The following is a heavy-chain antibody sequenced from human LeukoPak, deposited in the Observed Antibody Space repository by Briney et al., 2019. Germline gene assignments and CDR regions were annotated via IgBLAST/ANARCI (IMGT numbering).Heavy chain of an antibody. D-gene: IGHD3-3*01. CDR3: TRVSWRGEIF. CDR2: ISSSSSYI. V-gene: IGHV3-21*01. Sequence: PGGSLRLSCSASGFTFSTYRMDWVRQAPGKGLEWVSSISSSSSYIYYADSVKGPFTISRDNPKNSLYLQMTSLRAEDTAIYYCTRVSWRGEIFWGQGTLVSVSS. CDR1: GFTFSTYR. J-gene: IGHJ4*02.